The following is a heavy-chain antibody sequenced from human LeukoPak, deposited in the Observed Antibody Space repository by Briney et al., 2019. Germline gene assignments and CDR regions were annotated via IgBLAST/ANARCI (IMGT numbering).Heavy chain of an antibody. D-gene: IGHD1-14*01. CDR1: GFTFSSYG. Sequence: GSLRLSCAASGFTFSSYGMHWVRQAPGKGLEWVAVISYDGSNKYYADSVKGRFTISRDNSKNTLYLQMNSLRAEDTAVYYCARGPGGAYGMDVWGQGTTVTVSS. V-gene: IGHV3-30*03. CDR3: ARGPGGAYGMDV. CDR2: ISYDGSNK. J-gene: IGHJ6*02.